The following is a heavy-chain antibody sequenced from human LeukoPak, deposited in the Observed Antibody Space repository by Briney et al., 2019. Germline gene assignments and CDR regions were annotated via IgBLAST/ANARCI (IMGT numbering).Heavy chain of an antibody. D-gene: IGHD6-19*01. CDR3: AKGGGRYSSGWYEENDY. V-gene: IGHV3-23*01. Sequence: GGSLRLSCAASGFTFSSYAMSWVRQAPGKGLEWVSAISGSGGSTYYADSVKGRFTISRDNSKNTLYLQMNSLRAEDTAVCYCAKGGGRYSSGWYEENDYWGQGTLVTVSS. CDR2: ISGSGGST. J-gene: IGHJ4*02. CDR1: GFTFSSYA.